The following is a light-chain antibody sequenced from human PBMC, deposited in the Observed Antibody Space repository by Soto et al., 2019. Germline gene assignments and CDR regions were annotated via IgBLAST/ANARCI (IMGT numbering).Light chain of an antibody. CDR1: QSITMW. CDR3: QQYNHHSGPT. V-gene: IGKV1-5*01. CDR2: DAS. Sequence: DIQITHAPSTRSASVGDRVTITCRASQSITMWLALYQQRPGEAPKLLIYDASSLESGVPSRFSGSGSGTEFTPTISSLQPDDFATYYCQQYNHHSGPTFGGGTQVDI. J-gene: IGKJ4*01.